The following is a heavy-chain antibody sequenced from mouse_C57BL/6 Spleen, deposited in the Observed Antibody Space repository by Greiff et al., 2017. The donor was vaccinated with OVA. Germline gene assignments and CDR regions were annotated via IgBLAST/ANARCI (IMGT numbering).Heavy chain of an antibody. Sequence: VQLQQSGPELVKPGASVKISCKASGYSFTGYYMNWVKQSPEKSLEWIGEINPSTGGTTYNQKFKAKATLTVDKSSSTAYMQLKSLTSEDSAVYYCARSRYYYGSSYDAMDYWGQGTSVTVSS. V-gene: IGHV1-42*01. CDR3: ARSRYYYGSSYDAMDY. J-gene: IGHJ4*01. CDR1: GYSFTGYY. CDR2: INPSTGGT. D-gene: IGHD1-1*01.